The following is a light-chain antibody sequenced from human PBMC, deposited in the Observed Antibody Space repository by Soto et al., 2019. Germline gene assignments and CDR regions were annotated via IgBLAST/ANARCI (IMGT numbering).Light chain of an antibody. CDR2: GAS. J-gene: IGKJ1*01. CDR3: HQYGSSPRT. CDR1: QSVSSNY. V-gene: IGKV3-20*01. Sequence: EIVLTQSPGTLSLSPGDRATLSCRASQSVSSNYLAWYQQKPGQAPRLLIYGASIRATGIPDRFSGSGPGTDFTLTIRRLEPEDFAVYFCHQYGSSPRTFGQGTKVEIK.